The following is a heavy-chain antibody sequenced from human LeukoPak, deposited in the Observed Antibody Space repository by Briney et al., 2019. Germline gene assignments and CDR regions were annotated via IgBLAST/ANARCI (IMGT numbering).Heavy chain of an antibody. D-gene: IGHD6-6*01. J-gene: IGHJ4*02. V-gene: IGHV4-34*01. CDR2: INHSGST. CDR1: GGSFSGYY. Sequence: PSETLSLTCAVYGGSFSGYYWSWIRQPPGKGLEWIGEINHSGSTNYNPSLKSRVTISVDTSKNQFSLKLSSVTAADTAVYYCARAASGSSSDFDYWGQGTLVTVSS. CDR3: ARAASGSSSDFDY.